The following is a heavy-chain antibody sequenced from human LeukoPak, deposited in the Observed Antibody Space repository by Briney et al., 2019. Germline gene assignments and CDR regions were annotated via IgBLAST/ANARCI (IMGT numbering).Heavy chain of an antibody. CDR1: GGSISSYY. J-gene: IGHJ5*02. D-gene: IGHD3-22*01. V-gene: IGHV4-59*12. Sequence: SETLSLTCTVSGGSISSYYWSWIRQPPGKGLEWIGYIYYSGSTNYNPSLKSRVTISVDTSKNQFSLKLSSVTAADTAVYYCARVVRLSLWFDPWGQGTLVTVSS. CDR2: IYYSGST. CDR3: ARVVRLSLWFDP.